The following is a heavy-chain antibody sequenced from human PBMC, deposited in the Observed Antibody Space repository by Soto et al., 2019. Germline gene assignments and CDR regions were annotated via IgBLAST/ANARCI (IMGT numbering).Heavy chain of an antibody. J-gene: IGHJ4*02. CDR1: GFTFTRYI. CDR3: ARESEDLTSNFDY. V-gene: IGHV3-21*06. CDR2: ISSTTNI. Sequence: GGSLRLSCAASGFTFTRYIMNWVRQAPGKGLEWVSSISSTTNIYYGDSMKGRFTISRDNAKNSLYLEMNSLRAEDTAVYYCARESEDLTSNFDYWGQGTRVTVSS.